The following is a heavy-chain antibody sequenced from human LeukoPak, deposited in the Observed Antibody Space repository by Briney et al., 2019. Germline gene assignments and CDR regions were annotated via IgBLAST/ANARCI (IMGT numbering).Heavy chain of an antibody. D-gene: IGHD6-13*01. J-gene: IGHJ5*02. CDR1: GGTFSSYA. Sequence: GSSVKVSCKASGGTFSSYAISWVRQASGQGLEWMGGIIPIFGTANYAQKFQGRVTITTDESTSTAYMELSSLRSEDTAVYYCARLQGIAAPAGFDPWGQGTLVTVSS. V-gene: IGHV1-69*05. CDR3: ARLQGIAAPAGFDP. CDR2: IIPIFGTA.